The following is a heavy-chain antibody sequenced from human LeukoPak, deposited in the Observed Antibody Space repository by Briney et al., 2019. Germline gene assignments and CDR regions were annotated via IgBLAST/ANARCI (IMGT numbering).Heavy chain of an antibody. D-gene: IGHD2-2*01. CDR1: GGSISSGDYY. V-gene: IGHV4-30-4*01. CDR3: ARGGPAAHPYDY. Sequence: PSQTLSLTCTVSGGSISSGDYYWTWIRQPPGKGLEWIGYIYHSGSTHYNSSLKSRLTISVNTSKNQFSLKLSSVTAADTAVYYCARGGPAAHPYDYWGQGTLVTVSS. J-gene: IGHJ4*02. CDR2: IYHSGST.